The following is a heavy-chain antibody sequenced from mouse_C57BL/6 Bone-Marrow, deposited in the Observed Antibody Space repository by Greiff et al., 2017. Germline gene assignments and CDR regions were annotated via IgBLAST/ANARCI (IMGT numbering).Heavy chain of an antibody. CDR1: VFTFSDSY. Sequence: EVKLVESGGGLVQPGGSLQFSCAASVFTFSDSYMYWVRQTPEKRLEWVAYISNGGGSTDYPDTVKGRFTISRDNAKNTLYLQMSRLKSEDTAMYYCARHYYGSSFDYWGQGTTLTVSS. CDR2: ISNGGGST. CDR3: ARHYYGSSFDY. D-gene: IGHD1-1*01. J-gene: IGHJ2*01. V-gene: IGHV5-12*01.